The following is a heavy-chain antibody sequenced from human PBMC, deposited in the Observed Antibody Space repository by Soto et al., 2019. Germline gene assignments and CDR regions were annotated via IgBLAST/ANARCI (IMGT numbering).Heavy chain of an antibody. CDR2: MTGDGRTT. CDR3: ATPEVDY. J-gene: IGHJ4*02. Sequence: PGGSLRLSCAAYGFTFGDYWMHWVRQPPGKGPEWVARMTGDGRTTQYADSVKGRFTASRDNAKSTLYLQMNSLRPEDTAVYYCATPEVDYWGTGTLVTVSS. V-gene: IGHV3-74*03. CDR1: GFTFGDYW.